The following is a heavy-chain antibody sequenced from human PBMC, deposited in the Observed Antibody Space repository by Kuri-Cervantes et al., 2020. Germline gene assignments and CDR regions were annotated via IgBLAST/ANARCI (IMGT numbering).Heavy chain of an antibody. CDR2: IKQDGSEK. J-gene: IGHJ3*02. Sequence: ETLSLTCAASGFTFSSYWMSWVRQAPGKGLEWVANIKQDGSEKYYVDSVKGRFTISRDNAKNSLYLQMNSLRAEDTAVYYCARDDRIAAAGNDAFDIWGQGTMVTVSS. V-gene: IGHV3-7*01. CDR1: GFTFSSYW. D-gene: IGHD6-13*01. CDR3: ARDDRIAAAGNDAFDI.